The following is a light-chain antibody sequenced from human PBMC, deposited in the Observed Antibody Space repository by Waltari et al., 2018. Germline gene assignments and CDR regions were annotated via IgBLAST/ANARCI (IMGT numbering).Light chain of an antibody. CDR2: GAS. CDR3: QHYVRLPAT. V-gene: IGKV3-20*01. CDR1: QSVSRA. Sequence: ETVLTQSPGSLSSSPGERVTLSCRASQSVSRALAWYQQKPGQAPRLLIFGASNRATGIPDRFSGSGSETDFSLTSSRLEPEDFAVYYCQHYVRLPATFGRGTKVEIK. J-gene: IGKJ1*01.